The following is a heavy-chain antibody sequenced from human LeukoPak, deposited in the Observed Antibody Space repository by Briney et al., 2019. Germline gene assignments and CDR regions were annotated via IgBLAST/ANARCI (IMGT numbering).Heavy chain of an antibody. Sequence: SETLSLTCTVSGGSISSYYWSWIRQPAGKGLEWIGRIYTSGSTNYNPSLKSRVTMSVDTSKNQFSLKLSSVTAADTAVYYCASSSSSYYYYYGMDVWGQGTTVTVSS. V-gene: IGHV4-4*07. CDR2: IYTSGST. CDR1: GGSISSYY. D-gene: IGHD6-6*01. CDR3: ASSSSSYYYYYGMDV. J-gene: IGHJ6*02.